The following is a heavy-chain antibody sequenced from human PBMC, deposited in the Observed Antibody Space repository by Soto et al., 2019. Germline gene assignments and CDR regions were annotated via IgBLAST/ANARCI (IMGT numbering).Heavy chain of an antibody. CDR2: IYHSGST. CDR1: GGSISSGDYY. J-gene: IGHJ4*02. V-gene: IGHV4-30-4*01. D-gene: IGHD6-19*01. Sequence: SETLSLTCTVSGGSISSGDYYWSWIRQPPGKGLEWIGEIYHSGSTNYNPSLKSRVTISVDTSKNQFSLKLSSVTAADTAVYYCARTVAGLWDYWGQGTLVTVSS. CDR3: ARTVAGLWDY.